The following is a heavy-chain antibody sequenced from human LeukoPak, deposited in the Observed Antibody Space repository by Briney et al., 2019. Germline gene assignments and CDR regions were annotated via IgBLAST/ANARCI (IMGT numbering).Heavy chain of an antibody. J-gene: IGHJ4*02. D-gene: IGHD3-10*01. CDR1: GFTFSSYA. Sequence: GGSLRLSCAASGFTFSSYAMSWVRQAPGKGLEWVSAISGSGGSTYYADSVKGRFTISRDSSKNTLYLQMNSLRDDDTAVYYCTNGKHHGFGIDYWGQGTLVTVSS. CDR3: TNGKHHGFGIDY. CDR2: ISGSGGST. V-gene: IGHV3-23*01.